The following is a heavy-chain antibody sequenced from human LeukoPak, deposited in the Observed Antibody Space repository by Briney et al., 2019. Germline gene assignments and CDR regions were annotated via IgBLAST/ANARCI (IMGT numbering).Heavy chain of an antibody. CDR1: GYTFTGYY. J-gene: IGHJ3*02. D-gene: IGHD2-15*01. CDR2: INPNSGGT. CDR3: AILVGGVDAFDI. Sequence: GASVKVSCKASGYTFTGYYMHWVRQAPGQGLEWMGWINPNSGGTNYAQKFQGRVTITADKSTSTAYMELSSLRSEDTAVYYCAILVGGVDAFDIWGQGTMVTVSS. V-gene: IGHV1-2*02.